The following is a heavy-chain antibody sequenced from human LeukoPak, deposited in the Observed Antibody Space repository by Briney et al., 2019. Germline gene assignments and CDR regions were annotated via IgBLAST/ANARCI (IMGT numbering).Heavy chain of an antibody. CDR2: ISYDGSNK. CDR1: GFTFSSYA. J-gene: IGHJ4*02. CDR3: ARSHSSGYYGY. V-gene: IGHV3-30-3*01. Sequence: EGSLRLSCAASGFTFSSYAMHWVRQAPGKGLDCVAVISYDGSNKYYADSVKGRFTISRDNSKNTLYLQMNSLRAEDTAVYYCARSHSSGYYGYWGQGALVTVSS. D-gene: IGHD3-22*01.